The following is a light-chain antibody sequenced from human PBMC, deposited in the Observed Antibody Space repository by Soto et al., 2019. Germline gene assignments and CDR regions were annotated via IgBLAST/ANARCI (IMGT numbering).Light chain of an antibody. J-gene: IGKJ1*01. Sequence: DIQMTQSPSTLSASVGDRVTIPCRARQTISIWLAWYQQKPGKAPKLLIYDASILESGVPSRFSGSGSGTEFTLTISSLQPDDFATYYCQQYNSYRTFGQGTKVEIK. CDR3: QQYNSYRT. CDR2: DAS. V-gene: IGKV1-5*01. CDR1: QTISIW.